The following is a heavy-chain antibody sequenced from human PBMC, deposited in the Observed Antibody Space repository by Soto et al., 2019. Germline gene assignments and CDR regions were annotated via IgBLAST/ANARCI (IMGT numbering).Heavy chain of an antibody. J-gene: IGHJ5*02. Sequence: QVQLQESGPGLVKPSETLSLTCIVSGGSINDYYWSWTRLPPGKGLEWIGSIYYSGSPNYNPSLKSRVTISVATSNNKYCLKPNSVTVVDTAVYDCVRPVQAHNWFDPWGQGILVIVSS. V-gene: IGHV4-59*01. CDR2: IYYSGSP. CDR1: GGSINDYY. CDR3: VRPVQAHNWFDP.